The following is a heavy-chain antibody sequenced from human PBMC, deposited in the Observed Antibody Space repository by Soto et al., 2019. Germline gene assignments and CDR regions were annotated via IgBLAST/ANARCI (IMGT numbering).Heavy chain of an antibody. CDR2: IYYSGST. V-gene: IGHV4-59*01. D-gene: IGHD3-16*01. Sequence: SETLSLTCVVSGGSLSSYYSSWIRQPPGKGLEWIGYIYYSGSTNYNPSLKSRVTISVDTSKNQFSLKLSSVTAADTAVYYCARTWGSTSDFWGRGTLVTVSS. J-gene: IGHJ4*02. CDR3: ARTWGSTSDF. CDR1: GGSLSSYY.